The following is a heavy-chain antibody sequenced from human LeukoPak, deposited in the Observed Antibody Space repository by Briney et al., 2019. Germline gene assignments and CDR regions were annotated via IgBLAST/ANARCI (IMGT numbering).Heavy chain of an antibody. J-gene: IGHJ4*02. CDR2: IYYSGST. CDR1: GGSLSSYY. CDR3: ARFPPSSRDY. V-gene: IGHV4-59*08. Sequence: PSETLSLTCTVSGGSLSSYYWSWIRQPPGKGLEWIGYIYYSGSTNYNPSLKSRVTISVDTSKNQFSLKLSSVTAADTAVYYCARFPPSSRDYWGQGTLVTVSS. D-gene: IGHD6-13*01.